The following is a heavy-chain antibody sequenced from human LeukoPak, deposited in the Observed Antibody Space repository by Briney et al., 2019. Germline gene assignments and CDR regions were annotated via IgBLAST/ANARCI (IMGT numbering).Heavy chain of an antibody. CDR2: IYHSGST. CDR3: ARDRGYCGGDCHRADAFDI. J-gene: IGHJ3*02. D-gene: IGHD2-21*02. V-gene: IGHV4-38-2*02. CDR1: GYSISSGYY. Sequence: PSETLSLTCAVSGYSISSGYYWGWIRQPPGKGLEWIGSIYHSGSTYYNPSLKSRVTISVDTSKNQFSLKLSSVTAADTAVYYCARDRGYCGGDCHRADAFDIWGQGTMVTVSS.